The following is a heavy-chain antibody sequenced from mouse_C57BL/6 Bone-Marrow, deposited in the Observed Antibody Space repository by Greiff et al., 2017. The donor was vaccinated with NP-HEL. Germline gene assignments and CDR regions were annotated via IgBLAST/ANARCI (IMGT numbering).Heavy chain of an antibody. CDR2: IDPEDGDT. Sequence: VQLQQSGAELVRPGASVKLSCTASGFNIKDYYMHWVKQRPEQGLEWIGRIDPEDGDTEYAPKFQGKATMTADTSSNTAYLQLSSLTSEDTAVYYCTTYYCSGYVSPYWYFDVWGTGTTVTVSS. CDR1: GFNIKDYY. CDR3: TTYYCSGYVSPYWYFDV. J-gene: IGHJ1*03. V-gene: IGHV14-1*01. D-gene: IGHD1-1*01.